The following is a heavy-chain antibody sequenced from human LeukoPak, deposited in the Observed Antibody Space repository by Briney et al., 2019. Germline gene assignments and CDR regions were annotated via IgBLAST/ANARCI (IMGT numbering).Heavy chain of an antibody. V-gene: IGHV1-2*02. Sequence: ASVKVSCKASGYTFTGYYMHWVRQAPGQGLEWMGWINPNSGGTNYAQKFQGRVTMTRDTSISTAYMELSRLRSDDTAVYYCARAAIVEPYYDSSGYPLDIWGQGTMVTVSS. J-gene: IGHJ3*02. D-gene: IGHD3-22*01. CDR3: ARAAIVEPYYDSSGYPLDI. CDR1: GYTFTGYY. CDR2: INPNSGGT.